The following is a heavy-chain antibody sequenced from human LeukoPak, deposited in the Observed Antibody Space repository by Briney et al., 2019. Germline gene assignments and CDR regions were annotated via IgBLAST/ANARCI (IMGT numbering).Heavy chain of an antibody. CDR2: ISGSGGST. CDR3: AKDSYREYSSSSFAFDI. D-gene: IGHD6-6*01. V-gene: IGHV3-23*01. CDR1: GFTFSSYA. Sequence: GGSLRLSCAASGFTFSSYAMSWVRQAPGKGLEWVPAISGSGGSTYYADSVKGRFTISRDNSKNTLYLQMNSLRAEDTAVYYCAKDSYREYSSSSFAFDIWGQGTMVTVSS. J-gene: IGHJ3*02.